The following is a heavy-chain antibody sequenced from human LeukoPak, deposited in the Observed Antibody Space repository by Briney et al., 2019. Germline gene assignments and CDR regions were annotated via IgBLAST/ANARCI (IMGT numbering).Heavy chain of an antibody. CDR1: GFTFTAYW. V-gene: IGHV3-7*01. CDR3: VRDFSLTRLERPFDY. CDR2: LNQDGSDK. Sequence: PGGSLRLSCAASGFTFTAYWMTWVRQAPGKGLEWVANLNQDGSDKYYVDSVKGRFTISRDNAKNSLYLQMNSLRAEDAAVYYCVRDFSLTRLERPFDYWGQGTLVTVSS. J-gene: IGHJ4*02. D-gene: IGHD1-1*01.